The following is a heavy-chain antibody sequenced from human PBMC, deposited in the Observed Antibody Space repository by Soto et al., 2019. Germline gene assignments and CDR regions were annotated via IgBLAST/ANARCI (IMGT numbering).Heavy chain of an antibody. CDR2: INHSGYT. D-gene: IGHD3-10*01. J-gene: IGHJ4*02. CDR3: ARGQVGGNYYGSGGYPY. Sequence: QVQLRQWGAGLLKPSETLSLTCAVYGGSSSGYYWSWIRQPPGKGLEWIGEINHSGYTNYNPSLKSRVTMSVDTSKKQLSLKLTSLIAADSAVYYCARGQVGGNYYGSGGYPYWGQGTLVTVSS. V-gene: IGHV4-34*01. CDR1: GGSSSGYY.